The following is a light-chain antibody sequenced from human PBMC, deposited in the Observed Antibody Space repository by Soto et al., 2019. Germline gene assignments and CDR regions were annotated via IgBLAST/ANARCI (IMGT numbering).Light chain of an antibody. V-gene: IGKV3-20*01. CDR3: QQYNNWPPSWT. CDR2: GAS. J-gene: IGKJ1*01. Sequence: EIVLTQSPGTLSFSPGQRATLSCSASQSVSSSYLAWYQQKPGQAPRLLIYGASSRATGIPDRFSGSGSGTEFTLTITSLQSEDFAIYYCQQYNNWPPSWTFGQGTKVDIK. CDR1: QSVSSSY.